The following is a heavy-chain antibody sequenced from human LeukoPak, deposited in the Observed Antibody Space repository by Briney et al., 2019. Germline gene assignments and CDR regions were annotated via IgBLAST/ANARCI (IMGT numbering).Heavy chain of an antibody. D-gene: IGHD3-22*01. CDR1: GGTFSSYA. V-gene: IGHV1-69*05. CDR2: IIPIFGTA. J-gene: IGHJ5*02. Sequence: SVKVSCKASGGTFSSYAISWVRQAPGQGLEWMGGIIPIFGTANYAQKFQGRVTITTDESTSTGYMELSSLRSEDTAVYYCARDLVDSSGSHLNWFDPWGQGTLVTVSS. CDR3: ARDLVDSSGSHLNWFDP.